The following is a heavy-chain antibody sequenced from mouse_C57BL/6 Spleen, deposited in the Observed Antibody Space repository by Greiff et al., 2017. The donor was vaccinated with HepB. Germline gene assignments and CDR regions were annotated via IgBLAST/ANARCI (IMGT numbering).Heavy chain of an antibody. V-gene: IGHV7-3*03. J-gene: IGHJ4*01. CDR3: ASSPYYYGSSYDAMDY. D-gene: IGHD1-1*01. Sequence: EVQLVESGGGLVQPGGSLSLSCAASGFTFTDYYMSWVRQLPGKALEWLGFIRNKANGYTTEYSASVKGRFTISRDNSQSILYLQMNALRAEDSATYYCASSPYYYGSSYDAMDYWGQGTSVTVSS. CDR2: IRNKANGYTT. CDR1: GFTFTDYY.